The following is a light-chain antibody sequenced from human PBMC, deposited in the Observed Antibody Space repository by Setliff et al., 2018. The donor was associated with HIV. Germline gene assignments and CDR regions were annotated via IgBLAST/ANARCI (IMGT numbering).Light chain of an antibody. CDR2: QDS. Sequence: SYELTQPPSVSVSPGQTASITCSGDKLGDKYACWYQQKPGQSPVLVIYQDSKRPSGIPERFSGSNSGNTATLTISGTQAMDEADYYCQAWDSSLYVFGTGTKVT. V-gene: IGLV3-1*01. J-gene: IGLJ1*01. CDR3: QAWDSSLYV. CDR1: KLGDKY.